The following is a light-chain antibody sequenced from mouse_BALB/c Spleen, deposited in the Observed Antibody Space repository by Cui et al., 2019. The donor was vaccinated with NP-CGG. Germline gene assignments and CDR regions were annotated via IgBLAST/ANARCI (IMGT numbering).Light chain of an antibody. Sequence: QAVVTQESALTTSPGETVTLTCRSNTGAVTTSNYANWVQEKPDHLFSVLIGGTNNRAPGVPTRFSGSLIGDKAALTITGAQTEDEAIYFCALWYSNHWVFGKGTKLTVL. CDR3: ALWYSNHWV. CDR2: GTN. CDR1: TGAVTTSNY. V-gene: IGLV1*01. J-gene: IGLJ1*01.